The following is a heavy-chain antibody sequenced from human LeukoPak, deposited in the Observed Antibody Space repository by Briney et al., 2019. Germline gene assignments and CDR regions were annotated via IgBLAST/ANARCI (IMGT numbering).Heavy chain of an antibody. CDR3: ARGSAGGQLWDYYYYMDV. V-gene: IGHV3-64*01. Sequence: GESLKISCAASGFTFSSYAMHWVRQAPGKGLEYVSAISSNGGSTYYANSVKGRFTISRDNSKNTLYLQMGSLRAEDMAVYYCARGSAGGQLWDYYYYMDVWGKGTTVTVSS. CDR1: GFTFSSYA. D-gene: IGHD5-18*01. CDR2: ISSNGGST. J-gene: IGHJ6*03.